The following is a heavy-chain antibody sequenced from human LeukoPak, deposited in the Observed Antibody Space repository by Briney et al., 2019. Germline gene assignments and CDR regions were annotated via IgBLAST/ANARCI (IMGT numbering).Heavy chain of an antibody. J-gene: IGHJ3*02. CDR3: AKGTKDYGSGSYYREDHDGFDM. D-gene: IGHD3-10*01. Sequence: GGSLRLSCAASGFTFSSYGMDWVRQAPGKGLEWVAVIWYDGSNKHYADSVKGRFTISRDNSKNTLYLQMNSLRAEDTAVYYCAKGTKDYGSGSYYREDHDGFDMWGQGTMVTVSS. CDR1: GFTFSSYG. V-gene: IGHV3-33*06. CDR2: IWYDGSNK.